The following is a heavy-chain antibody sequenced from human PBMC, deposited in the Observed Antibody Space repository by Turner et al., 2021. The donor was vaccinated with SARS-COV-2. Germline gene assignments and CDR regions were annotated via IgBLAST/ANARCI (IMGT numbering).Heavy chain of an antibody. CDR2: IFYSGSA. D-gene: IGHD3-9*01. CDR3: ARAYYDILTGYYTPYYFDY. J-gene: IGHJ4*02. Sequence: QVQLQESGPGLVNPSETLSLTCPVSGGPISSYFWSWIRQPPGKGLEWIGYIFYSGSANYNPSLKSRVTISVDTSKNQFSLKLSSVTAADTAVYYCARAYYDILTGYYTPYYFDYWGQGTLVTVSS. CDR1: GGPISSYF. V-gene: IGHV4-59*08.